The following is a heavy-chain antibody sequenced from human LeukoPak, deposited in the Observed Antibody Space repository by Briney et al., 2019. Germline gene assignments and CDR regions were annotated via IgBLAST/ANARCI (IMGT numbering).Heavy chain of an antibody. Sequence: GRSLRLSCAASGFTFSTYVMHWVRQAPGKGLEWVAVISYDGSNKYYADSVKGRFTISRDNSKSTLYLQMNSLRAEDTAVYYCARGKLTGESFDYWGQGTLVTVSS. CDR3: ARGKLTGESFDY. J-gene: IGHJ4*02. CDR2: ISYDGSNK. CDR1: GFTFSTYV. V-gene: IGHV3-30-3*01. D-gene: IGHD1-20*01.